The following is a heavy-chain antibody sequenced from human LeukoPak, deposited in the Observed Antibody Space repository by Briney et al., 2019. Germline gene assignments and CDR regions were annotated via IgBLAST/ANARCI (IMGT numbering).Heavy chain of an antibody. CDR1: GFTFSSYS. J-gene: IGHJ4*02. D-gene: IGHD5-18*01. Sequence: GGSLRLSCAASGFTFSSYSMSWVRQAPGKGLEWVSYISSSSSTIYYADSVKGRFTISRDNAKNSLYLQMNSLRAEDTAVYYCARAYGYRYFDYWGQGTLVTVSS. CDR3: ARAYGYRYFDY. CDR2: ISSSSSTI. V-gene: IGHV3-48*04.